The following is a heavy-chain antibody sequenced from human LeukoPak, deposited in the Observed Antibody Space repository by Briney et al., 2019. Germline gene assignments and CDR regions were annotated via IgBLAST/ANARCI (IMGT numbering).Heavy chain of an antibody. CDR1: GFTFDDYG. V-gene: IGHV3-20*04. CDR2: INWNGGST. J-gene: IGHJ4*02. D-gene: IGHD6-19*01. Sequence: PGGSLRLSCAASGFTFDDYGMSWVRQAPGKGLEWVSGINWNGGSTGYADSVKGRFTISRDNAKNSLYLQMNSLRAEDTAVYYCASWYSSGWYGGVHFDYWGQGTLVTVSS. CDR3: ASWYSSGWYGGVHFDY.